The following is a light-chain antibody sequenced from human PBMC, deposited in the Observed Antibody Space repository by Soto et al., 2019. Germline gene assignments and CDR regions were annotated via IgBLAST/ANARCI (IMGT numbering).Light chain of an antibody. CDR1: QIMSTY. CDR3: QQTYSTPFT. Sequence: DIPMTQSPSSLSASVGDRVTITCRASQIMSTYLSWYQQRPGKAPKLLISAASNLQSGVPSRFSGRGSGTHFTLTISSLQPEDFATYFCQQTYSTPFTFGQGTKLEIK. J-gene: IGKJ2*01. V-gene: IGKV1-39*01. CDR2: AAS.